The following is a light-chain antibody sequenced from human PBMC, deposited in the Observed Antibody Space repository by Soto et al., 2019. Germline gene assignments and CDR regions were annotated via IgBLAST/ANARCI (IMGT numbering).Light chain of an antibody. J-gene: IGLJ2*01. V-gene: IGLV2-14*01. CDR3: SSFTTRNPGVV. Sequence: QSALTQPASVSGSPGQSIAISCTGTSSDVGGYNYVSWYQQHPGKGPKLIISDVSNRPSGVSDRFSGSKSGNTASLTISGLQAEDEADYYCSSFTTRNPGVVFGGGTKLTVL. CDR1: SSDVGGYNY. CDR2: DVS.